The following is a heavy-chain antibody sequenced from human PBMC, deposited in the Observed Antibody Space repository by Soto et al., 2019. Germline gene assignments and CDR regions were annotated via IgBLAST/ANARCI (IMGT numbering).Heavy chain of an antibody. Sequence: GGSLRLSCAASGFTFSSYGMHWVRQAPGKGLEWVAVIWYDGSNKYYADSVKGRFTISRDNSKNTLYLQMNSLRAEDTAVYYCARDKARLGYYYYYMDVWGKGTTVTVSS. J-gene: IGHJ6*03. CDR1: GFTFSSYG. D-gene: IGHD7-27*01. CDR2: IWYDGSNK. CDR3: ARDKARLGYYYYYMDV. V-gene: IGHV3-33*01.